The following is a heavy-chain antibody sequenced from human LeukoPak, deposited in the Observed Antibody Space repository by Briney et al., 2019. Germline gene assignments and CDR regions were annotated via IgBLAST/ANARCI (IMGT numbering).Heavy chain of an antibody. J-gene: IGHJ6*02. Sequence: PGGSLRLSCAASGFTFSSYDMPWVRQATGKGLEWVSATGTAGDTYYPGSVKGRFTISRENAKNSLYLQMNSLRAGDTAVYYCARYCSGGSCYSNGMDVWGQGTTVTVSS. V-gene: IGHV3-13*01. CDR2: TGTAGDT. D-gene: IGHD2-15*01. CDR3: ARYCSGGSCYSNGMDV. CDR1: GFTFSSYD.